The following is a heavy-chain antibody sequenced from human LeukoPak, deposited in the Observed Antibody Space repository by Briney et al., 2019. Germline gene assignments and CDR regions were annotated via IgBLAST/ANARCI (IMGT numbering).Heavy chain of an antibody. CDR1: GFTFSSYA. V-gene: IGHV3-23*01. CDR2: ISGSGVST. D-gene: IGHD3-22*01. CDR3: AKDLLGDFYDRSGYYPPYFDY. Sequence: GGSLRLSCAASGFTFSSYAMNWVRQAPGKGLEWVSAISGSGVSTYYADSVKGRFTTSRDNSKNTLYLQMRSLRAEDTAVYYCAKDLLGDFYDRSGYYPPYFDYWGQGTLVTVSS. J-gene: IGHJ4*02.